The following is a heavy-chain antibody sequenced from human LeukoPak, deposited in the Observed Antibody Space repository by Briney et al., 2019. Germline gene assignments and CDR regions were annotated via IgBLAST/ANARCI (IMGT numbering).Heavy chain of an antibody. CDR1: GFTFSSYA. D-gene: IGHD3-3*01. CDR3: ASKGEFWSGPLDY. J-gene: IGHJ4*02. Sequence: GGSLRLSCAASGFTFSSYAMSWVRQAPGKGLEWVSAISGSGGSTYYADSVKGRFTISRDNSKNTVFLHMNTVRAEDTAVYYCASKGEFWSGPLDYWGQGTLVTVSS. V-gene: IGHV3-23*01. CDR2: ISGSGGST.